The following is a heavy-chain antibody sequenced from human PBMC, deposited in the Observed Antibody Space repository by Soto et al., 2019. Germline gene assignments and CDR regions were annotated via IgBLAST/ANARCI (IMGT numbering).Heavy chain of an antibody. CDR2: INHSGST. Sequence: SYTLSLTCAVYGGSLSGYYWSWIRQPPGKGLEWIGEINHSGSTNYNPSLKSRVTISVDTSKNQFSLKLSSVTAADTAVYYCARGGYYDFWSGYWDYYYYGMDVWGQGTTVT. J-gene: IGHJ6*02. D-gene: IGHD3-3*01. V-gene: IGHV4-34*01. CDR3: ARGGYYDFWSGYWDYYYYGMDV. CDR1: GGSLSGYY.